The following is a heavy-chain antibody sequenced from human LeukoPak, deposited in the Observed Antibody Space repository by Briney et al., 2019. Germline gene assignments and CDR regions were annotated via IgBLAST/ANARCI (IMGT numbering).Heavy chain of an antibody. CDR3: ARVGYNSGWYEY. CDR2: IWEDGTNI. V-gene: IGHV3-33*08. Sequence: GGSLRLSCAASGFSFGSHPMNWVRQAAGKGLDWVAAIWEDGTNIHYADSVKGRFTISRDNSKNTLYLQMNSLRVEDTAVYYCARVGYNSGWYEYWGQGALLTVTS. CDR1: GFSFGSHP. D-gene: IGHD6-19*01. J-gene: IGHJ4*02.